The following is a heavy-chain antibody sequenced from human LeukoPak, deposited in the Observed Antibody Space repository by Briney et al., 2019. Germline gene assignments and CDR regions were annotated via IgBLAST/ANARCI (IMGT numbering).Heavy chain of an antibody. D-gene: IGHD5-12*01. J-gene: IGHJ2*01. Sequence: SETLSLTCTVSGGSISSSSYYWGWIRQPPGKGLEWIGSIYYSGSTYYNPSLKSRVTISVDTSKNQFSLKLSSVTAADTAVYYCARDSVPPRRDVDYWYFDLWGRGTLVTVSS. CDR2: IYYSGST. CDR3: ARDSVPPRRDVDYWYFDL. CDR1: GGSISSSSYY. V-gene: IGHV4-39*07.